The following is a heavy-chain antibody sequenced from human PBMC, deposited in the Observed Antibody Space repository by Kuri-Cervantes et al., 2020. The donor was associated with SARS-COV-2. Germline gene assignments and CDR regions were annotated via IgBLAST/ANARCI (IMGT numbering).Heavy chain of an antibody. J-gene: IGHJ4*02. CDR3: ARHDY. CDR1: GGSISSGGYY. Sequence: SETLSLTCTVSGGSISSGGYYWGWIRQPPGKGLEFIGTIYYDGRTYYNTSLKNRVTISVDTSKNQFSLKLSSVTAADTAVYYCARHDYWGQGTLVTVSS. CDR2: IYYDGRT. V-gene: IGHV4-39*01.